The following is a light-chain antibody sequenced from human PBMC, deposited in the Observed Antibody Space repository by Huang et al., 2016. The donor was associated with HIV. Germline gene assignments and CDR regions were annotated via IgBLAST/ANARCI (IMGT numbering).Light chain of an antibody. V-gene: IGKV3-20*01. Sequence: EIVLTQSPGTLSLSPGDRATLSCRARQFVANAYVGWYQHKASQSPRLLIYGASLRASGIPDRFSGSGVGTDVTLTISRLEPDDFAVYFCQQCGSPTWTFGQGTKVEIK. J-gene: IGKJ1*01. CDR2: GAS. CDR1: QFVANAY. CDR3: QQCGSPTWT.